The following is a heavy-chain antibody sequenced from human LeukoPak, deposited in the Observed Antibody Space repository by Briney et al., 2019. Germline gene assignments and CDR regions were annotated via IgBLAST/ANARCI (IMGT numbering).Heavy chain of an antibody. J-gene: IGHJ4*02. CDR2: ISGSGDST. CDR1: GFTVSSNY. Sequence: GGSLRLSCAASGFTVSSNYMTWVRQAPGKGLEWVSAISGSGDSTYYADSVKGRFTISRDNSRNTLYLQMNSLRAGDTAVYYCAKSFRSTSLDYWGQGTLVTVSS. V-gene: IGHV3-23*01. D-gene: IGHD2-2*01. CDR3: AKSFRSTSLDY.